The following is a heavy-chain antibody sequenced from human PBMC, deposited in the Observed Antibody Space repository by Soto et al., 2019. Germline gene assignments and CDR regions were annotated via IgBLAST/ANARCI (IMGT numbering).Heavy chain of an antibody. CDR2: ISGSGGST. D-gene: IGHD2-2*01. Sequence: GGSLRLSCAASGFTFSSYAMSWVRQAPGKGLEWVSAISGSGGSTYYADSVKGRFTISRDNSKNTLYLQMNSLRAEDTAVYYCAKVLGVCSSTSCYEGDAFDIWGQGTMVTVSS. CDR1: GFTFSSYA. J-gene: IGHJ3*02. CDR3: AKVLGVCSSTSCYEGDAFDI. V-gene: IGHV3-23*01.